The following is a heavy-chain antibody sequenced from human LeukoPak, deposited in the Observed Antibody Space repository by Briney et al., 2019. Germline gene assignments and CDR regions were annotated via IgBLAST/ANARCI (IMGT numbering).Heavy chain of an antibody. D-gene: IGHD3-3*01. CDR1: GGSISSYY. V-gene: IGHV4-59*08. J-gene: IGHJ4*02. CDR2: IYYSGST. CDR3: ARGKSQYYDFWSGYYTGPYYFDY. Sequence: SETLSLTCTVSGGSISSYYWSWIRQPPGKGLEWIGYIYYSGSTNYNPSLKSRVTISVDTSKNQFSLKLSSVTAADTAVYYCARGKSQYYDFWSGYYTGPYYFDYWGQGTLVTVSS.